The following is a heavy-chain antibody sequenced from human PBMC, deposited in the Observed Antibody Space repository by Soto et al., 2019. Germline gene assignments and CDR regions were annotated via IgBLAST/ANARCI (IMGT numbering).Heavy chain of an antibody. CDR2: INAGNGNT. CDR3: ARDFDY. J-gene: IGHJ4*02. V-gene: IGHV1-3*01. CDR1: GYTFTSYA. Sequence: QVQLVQSGAEVKKPGASVKVSCKASGYTFTSYAMHWVRQAPGQRLEWMGWINAGNGNTKYSQKFQGRVTITRDTSASTAYRELSSRRSEDTAVYYCARDFDYWGQGTLVTVSS.